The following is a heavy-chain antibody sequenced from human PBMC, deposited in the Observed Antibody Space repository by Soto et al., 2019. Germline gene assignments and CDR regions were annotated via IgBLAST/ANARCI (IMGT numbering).Heavy chain of an antibody. D-gene: IGHD3-9*01. V-gene: IGHV3-74*01. CDR2: INTGGSAT. J-gene: IGHJ4*02. Sequence: GGPLRLSCAASGFTFSSHWMHWVSLVPGKGLAWVSRINTGGSATNYADSVEGRFTISRDNAKNTLYLQMTGLRVEDTALYYCAREFDFDWLLSGFSSNFDHWGQGTLVTVSS. CDR3: AREFDFDWLLSGFSSNFDH. CDR1: GFTFSSHW.